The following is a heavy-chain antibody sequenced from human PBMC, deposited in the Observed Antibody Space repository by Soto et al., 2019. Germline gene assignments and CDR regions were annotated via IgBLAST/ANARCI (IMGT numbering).Heavy chain of an antibody. CDR2: IYFAGST. Sequence: SETLSLTCTVSGGSISSTDHYWGWVRQPPGKGLEWLGSIYFAGSTFHNPALKSRATITVDTSRNQFSLRLTTVTASDTAVYYCARLVFHCLRGSCDDYSFYGLDVWGQGTTVTVSS. CDR3: ARLVFHCLRGSCDDYSFYGLDV. J-gene: IGHJ6*02. V-gene: IGHV4-39*01. CDR1: GGSISSTDHY. D-gene: IGHD2-15*01.